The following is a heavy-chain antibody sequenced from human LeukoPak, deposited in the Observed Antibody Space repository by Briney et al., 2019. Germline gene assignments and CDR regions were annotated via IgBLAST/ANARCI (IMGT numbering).Heavy chain of an antibody. Sequence: GGSLRLSCAASGFTFSSYAMSWVRQAPGKGLEWVSAISGSGGSTYYADSVKGRFTISRDNSKNTLYLQMNSLRAEDTAVYYCAREFTMVRGVIRGWAFDIWGQGTMVTVSS. CDR3: AREFTMVRGVIRGWAFDI. CDR2: ISGSGGST. V-gene: IGHV3-23*01. D-gene: IGHD3-10*01. J-gene: IGHJ3*02. CDR1: GFTFSSYA.